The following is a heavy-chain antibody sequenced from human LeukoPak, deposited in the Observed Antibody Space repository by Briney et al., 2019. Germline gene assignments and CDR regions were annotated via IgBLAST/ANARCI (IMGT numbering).Heavy chain of an antibody. CDR2: IKQDGSEE. D-gene: IGHD2-15*01. J-gene: IGHJ4*02. V-gene: IGHV3-7*01. CDR3: AREGVVAAGDY. Sequence: GGSLRLSCAASGFTFSSYWMRWVRQAPGKGLEWVANIKQDGSEENYVDSVKGRFTISRDNGKNALYLLMNSLRAEDTAVYYCAREGVVAAGDYWGQGTLVTVSS. CDR1: GFTFSSYW.